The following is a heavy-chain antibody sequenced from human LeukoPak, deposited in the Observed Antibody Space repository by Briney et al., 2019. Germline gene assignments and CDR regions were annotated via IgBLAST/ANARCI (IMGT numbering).Heavy chain of an antibody. CDR2: ISSSSSYI. Sequence: GGSLRLSCAASGFTFSSYSMNWVRQAPGKGLEWVSSISSSSSYIYYADSVKGRFTISRDNAKNPLYLQMNSLRAEDTAVYYCARDWGDCSSTSCYAFWGQGTLVTVSS. CDR1: GFTFSSYS. V-gene: IGHV3-21*01. J-gene: IGHJ4*02. D-gene: IGHD2-2*01. CDR3: ARDWGDCSSTSCYAF.